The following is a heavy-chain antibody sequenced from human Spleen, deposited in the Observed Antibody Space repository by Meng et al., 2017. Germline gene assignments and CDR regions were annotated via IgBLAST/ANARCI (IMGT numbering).Heavy chain of an antibody. Sequence: GESLKISCAASGFTFSSYWMSWVRQAPGKGLEWVANINRDGSEKYYVDSVTGRFTISRDNAKNSLYLQLNSLRAGDTAVYYCARLGDDILTGFYMSGYYYYYGMDVWGQGTTVTVSS. CDR3: ARLGDDILTGFYMSGYYYYYGMDV. CDR2: INRDGSEK. D-gene: IGHD3-9*01. J-gene: IGHJ6*02. CDR1: GFTFSSYW. V-gene: IGHV3-7*01.